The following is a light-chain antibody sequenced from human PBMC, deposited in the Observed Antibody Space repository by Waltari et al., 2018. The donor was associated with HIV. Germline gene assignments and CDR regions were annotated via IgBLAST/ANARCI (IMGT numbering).Light chain of an antibody. V-gene: IGLV3-21*02. J-gene: IGLJ1*01. CDR3: QVWDTSSDPYV. CDR1: KIGSKS. Sequence: SYVLTQPPSVSVAPGQTARITCGGNKIGSKSVHWYQQKPGQAPVLVVYDDNDRPSGIPERFSGSNSANTATLTISRVEAGDEADYYCQVWDTSSDPYVFGNGTKVSVL. CDR2: DDN.